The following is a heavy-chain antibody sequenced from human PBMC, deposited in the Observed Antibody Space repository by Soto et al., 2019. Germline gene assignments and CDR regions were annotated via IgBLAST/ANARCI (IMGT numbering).Heavy chain of an antibody. V-gene: IGHV4-31*03. Sequence: SETLSLTCTVSGGSISSGGYYWSWIRQHPGKGLEWIGYIYYSGSTYYNPSLKSRVTISVDTSKNQFSLKVSSVTAADTAVYYCARDGVRARGDYYYGMDVWGQGTTVTVSS. CDR1: GGSISSGGYY. D-gene: IGHD3-10*02. J-gene: IGHJ6*02. CDR3: ARDGVRARGDYYYGMDV. CDR2: IYYSGST.